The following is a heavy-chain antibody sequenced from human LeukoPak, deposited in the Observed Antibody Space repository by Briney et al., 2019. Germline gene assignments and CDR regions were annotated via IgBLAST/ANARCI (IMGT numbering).Heavy chain of an antibody. Sequence: GGSLRLSCAASGFTFSTYTMYWVRQPPGKGLEWIARTKNKPDNYVTQYAASVKGRFTSSRDDSKNSLYLQMNSLKIEDTAVYYCARDTAAALDYWGQGILVTVSS. J-gene: IGHJ4*02. D-gene: IGHD6-13*01. CDR2: TKNKPDNYVT. V-gene: IGHV3-72*01. CDR1: GFTFSTYT. CDR3: ARDTAAALDY.